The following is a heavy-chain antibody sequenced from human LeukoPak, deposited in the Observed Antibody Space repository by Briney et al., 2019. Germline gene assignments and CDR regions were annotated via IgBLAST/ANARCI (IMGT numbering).Heavy chain of an antibody. D-gene: IGHD3-3*01. CDR3: ARGVLVRGITIFGVVLGAFDI. CDR1: GYTFPSYG. J-gene: IGHJ3*02. Sequence: ASVKVSCKASGYTFPSYGISWVRQAPGQGLEWMGWISAYIGNTNYAQKLQGRVTITTDTSTSTAYMELRSLRSDDTAVYYCARGVLVRGITIFGVVLGAFDIWGQGTMVTVSS. V-gene: IGHV1-18*01. CDR2: ISAYIGNT.